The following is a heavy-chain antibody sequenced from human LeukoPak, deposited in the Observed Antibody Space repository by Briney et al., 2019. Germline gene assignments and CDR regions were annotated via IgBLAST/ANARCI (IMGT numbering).Heavy chain of an antibody. Sequence: PGGSLRLSCAASGFTFSNYWMHWVRQAPGRGLVCGSRINTDGGSTSYTDSVKGRFTISRDNAKNTLYLQMNSLRAEDTAVYYCARVRTDTSGYYYEGYDYWGQGTLVTVSS. CDR2: INTDGGST. J-gene: IGHJ4*02. D-gene: IGHD3-22*01. CDR3: ARVRTDTSGYYYEGYDY. V-gene: IGHV3-74*01. CDR1: GFTFSNYW.